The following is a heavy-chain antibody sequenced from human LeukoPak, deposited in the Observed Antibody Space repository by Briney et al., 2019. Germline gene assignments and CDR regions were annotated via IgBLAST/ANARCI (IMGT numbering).Heavy chain of an antibody. J-gene: IGHJ4*02. CDR1: GGTFSSYA. V-gene: IGHV1-69*05. Sequence: SVKVSCKASGGTFSSYAIGWVRQAPGQGLEWMGGIIPIFGTANYTQKFQGRVTITTDESTSTAYMELSSLRSEDTAVYYCAGDPSPPSYGSPIFDYWGQGTLVTVSS. CDR3: AGDPSPPSYGSPIFDY. CDR2: IIPIFGTA. D-gene: IGHD5-18*01.